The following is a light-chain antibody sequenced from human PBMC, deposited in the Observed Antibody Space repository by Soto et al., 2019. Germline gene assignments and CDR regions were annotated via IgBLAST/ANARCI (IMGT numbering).Light chain of an antibody. CDR2: DNS. CDR1: SSNIGAGYD. CDR3: QSYDSSLSGRV. Sequence: QAVVTQPPSVSGAPGQRVTISCTGGSSNIGAGYDIHWYQQLPGTAPKLLIYDNSNRPSGVPDRFSGSKSGTSASLAITGLQAEDEADYYCQSYDSSLSGRVFGTGTKLTVL. J-gene: IGLJ1*01. V-gene: IGLV1-40*01.